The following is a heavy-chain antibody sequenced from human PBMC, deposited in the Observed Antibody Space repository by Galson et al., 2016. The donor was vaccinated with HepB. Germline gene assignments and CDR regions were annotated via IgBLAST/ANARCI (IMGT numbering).Heavy chain of an antibody. CDR2: LSGSGGST. CDR3: AKEMVRGVFTINWFGT. CDR1: GFTFSSYA. D-gene: IGHD3-10*01. Sequence: SLRLSCAAPGFTFSSYAMSWVRQAPGKGLEWVSGLSGSGGSTYYADSVRGRFTISRDNSKNTLYLQMNSLRAEDTAVYFCAKEMVRGVFTINWFGTWGQGTQVSVSS. J-gene: IGHJ5*02. V-gene: IGHV3-23*01.